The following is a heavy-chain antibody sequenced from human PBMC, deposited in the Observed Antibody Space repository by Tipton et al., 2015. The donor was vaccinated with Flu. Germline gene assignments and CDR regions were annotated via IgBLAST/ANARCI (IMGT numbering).Heavy chain of an antibody. D-gene: IGHD1-26*01. CDR1: GFTFTNYW. CDR2: INGDGSEK. J-gene: IGHJ3*02. V-gene: IGHV3-7*01. Sequence: SLRLSCAASGFTFTNYWMTWVRQASGKGLEWVANINGDGSEKYYVDSVKGRFTISRDNAKNSMFLQMNSLRVEDTAVYYCGVCGSSSFDIWGQGTMVTVSS. CDR3: GVCGSSSFDI.